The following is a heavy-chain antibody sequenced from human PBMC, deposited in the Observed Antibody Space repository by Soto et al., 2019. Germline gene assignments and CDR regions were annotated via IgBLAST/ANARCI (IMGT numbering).Heavy chain of an antibody. V-gene: IGHV1-18*04. D-gene: IGHD3-10*01. CDR3: ARAGKYYYGSGSPYYYGMDV. CDR1: GYTFTGYG. J-gene: IGHJ6*02. Sequence: QVQLVQSGAEVKKPGASVKVSCKASGYTFTGYGVSWVRQAPGQGLEWMGWISGYNGNTNYAQKLQGRVTMTTDTSTSTAYMELRSLRSDDTAVYYCARAGKYYYGSGSPYYYGMDVWGQGITVTVSS. CDR2: ISGYNGNT.